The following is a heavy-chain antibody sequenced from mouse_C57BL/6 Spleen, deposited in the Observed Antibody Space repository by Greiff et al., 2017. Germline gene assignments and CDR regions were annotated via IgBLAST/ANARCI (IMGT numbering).Heavy chain of an antibody. CDR2: IYPRSGNT. D-gene: IGHD2-4*01. J-gene: IGHJ4*01. CDR3: ARSYEYDVNYYAMDD. CDR1: GYTFTSYG. V-gene: IGHV1-81*01. Sequence: QVQLKESGAELARPGASVKLSCKASGYTFTSYGISWVKQRTGQGLEWIGEIYPRSGNTYYNEKFKGKATLTADKSSRTADMELRSMTSEDSAVYVCARSYEYDVNYYAMDDWGQGTSVTVSS.